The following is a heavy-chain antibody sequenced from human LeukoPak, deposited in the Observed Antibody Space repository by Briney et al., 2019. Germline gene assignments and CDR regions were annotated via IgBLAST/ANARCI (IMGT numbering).Heavy chain of an antibody. Sequence: SETLSLTCTVSGASIRSYYWNWIRQPPGKGLEWIGDIYYSGSTNYNPSLTSRVTISVDKSNNQFSLKLSSVTAADTAVYYCARGRGDYDSSGYYFDYWGQGTLVTVSS. CDR3: ARGRGDYDSSGYYFDY. J-gene: IGHJ4*02. CDR2: IYYSGST. CDR1: GASIRSYY. D-gene: IGHD3-22*01. V-gene: IGHV4-59*12.